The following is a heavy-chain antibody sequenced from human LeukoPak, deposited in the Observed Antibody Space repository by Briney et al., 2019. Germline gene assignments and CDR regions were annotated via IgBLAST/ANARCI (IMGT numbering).Heavy chain of an antibody. V-gene: IGHV4-59*01. J-gene: IGHJ6*02. CDR1: GGSISSYY. CDR2: IYYSGST. CDR3: ARERGRGMDV. Sequence: SETLSLTCTASGGSISSYYWSWIRQPPGKGLEWIGYIYYSGSTNYNPSLKSRVTISVDTSKNQFSLKLSSVTAADTAVYYCARERGRGMDVWGQGTTVTVSS.